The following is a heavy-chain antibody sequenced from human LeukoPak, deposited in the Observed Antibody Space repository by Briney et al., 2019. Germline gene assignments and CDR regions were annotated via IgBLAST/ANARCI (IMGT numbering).Heavy chain of an antibody. CDR2: IWYDGSNK. J-gene: IGHJ5*02. D-gene: IGHD2-2*01. Sequence: GGSLRLSCAASGFTFSSYAMHWVRQAPGKGLEWVAVIWYDGSNKYYADSVKGRFTISRDNSKNTLYLQMNSLRAEDTAVYYCARDRLYCSSTSCYQNNWFDPWGQGTLVTVSS. CDR1: GFTFSSYA. CDR3: ARDRLYCSSTSCYQNNWFDP. V-gene: IGHV3-33*08.